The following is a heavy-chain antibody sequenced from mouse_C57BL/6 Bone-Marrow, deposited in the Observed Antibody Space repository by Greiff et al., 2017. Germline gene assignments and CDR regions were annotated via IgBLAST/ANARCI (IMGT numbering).Heavy chain of an antibody. CDR2: IYPGSGST. Sequence: QVQLKQPGAELVKPGASVKMSCKASGYTFTSYWITWVKQRPGQGLEWIGDIYPGSGSTNYNEKFKSKATLTVDTSSSTAYMQLSSLTSEDSAVYYCASSTMVTTTGYYFDYWGQGTTLTDSS. V-gene: IGHV1-55*01. D-gene: IGHD2-2*01. CDR3: ASSTMVTTTGYYFDY. J-gene: IGHJ2*01. CDR1: GYTFTSYW.